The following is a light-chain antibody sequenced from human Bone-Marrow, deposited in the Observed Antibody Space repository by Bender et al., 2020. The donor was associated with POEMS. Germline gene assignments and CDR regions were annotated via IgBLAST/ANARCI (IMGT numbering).Light chain of an antibody. Sequence: QSVLTQPPSASGTPGQRVTISCSGSSSNIGTNPVNWYQQLPGTAPKLLIYINNQRPSGVPDRFSGSKSGTSASLAISGRQSEDGDDYYCAAWEDSLNGWVFGGGTKLTVL. CDR2: INN. V-gene: IGLV1-44*01. CDR3: AAWEDSLNGWV. J-gene: IGLJ3*02. CDR1: SSNIGTNP.